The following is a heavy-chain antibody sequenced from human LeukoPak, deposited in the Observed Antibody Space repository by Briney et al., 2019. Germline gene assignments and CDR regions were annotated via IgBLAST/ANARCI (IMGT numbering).Heavy chain of an antibody. J-gene: IGHJ4*02. Sequence: PGGSLKLSCAASGFTFSGSAMHWVRQASGKGLEWVGRIRSKANSYATAYAASVKGRFTISRDDSKNTAYLQMYSLKTEDTAVYYCTRRDTAMVNFDYWGQGTLVTVSS. CDR1: GFTFSGSA. V-gene: IGHV3-73*01. CDR2: IRSKANSYAT. D-gene: IGHD5-18*01. CDR3: TRRDTAMVNFDY.